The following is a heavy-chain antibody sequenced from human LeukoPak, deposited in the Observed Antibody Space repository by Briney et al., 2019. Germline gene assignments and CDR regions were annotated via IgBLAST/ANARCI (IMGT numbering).Heavy chain of an antibody. CDR3: ATYINWVAGDV. D-gene: IGHD1-1*01. V-gene: IGHV3-7*01. Sequence: GGSLRLSCAASGFTFSESCMAWVRQVPGQGLEWVAHINHVGGGIQYVDSVKGRFTISRDNAKGSVYLQMNSLRAEDTAIYHCATYINWVAGDVWGQGTTVIVSS. CDR1: GFTFSESC. J-gene: IGHJ6*02. CDR2: INHVGGGI.